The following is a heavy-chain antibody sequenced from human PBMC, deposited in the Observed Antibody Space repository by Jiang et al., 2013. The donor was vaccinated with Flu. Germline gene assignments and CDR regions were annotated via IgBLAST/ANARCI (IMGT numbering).Heavy chain of an antibody. Sequence: GAEVKKPGESLKISCKGSGYRFTTHWIVWVRQMPGKGLEWMGIIHPVDSDTRYSPSFQGQVTISVDKSNSTAYLRWSSLKASDTAMYYCARRSYDTRGYTSFDVWGQGTMVTVSS. J-gene: IGHJ3*01. CDR1: GYRFTTHW. V-gene: IGHV5-51*01. D-gene: IGHD3-22*01. CDR3: ARRSYDTRGYTSFDV. CDR2: IHPVDSDT.